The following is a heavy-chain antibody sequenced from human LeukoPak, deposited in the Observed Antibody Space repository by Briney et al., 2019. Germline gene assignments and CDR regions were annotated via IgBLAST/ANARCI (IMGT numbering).Heavy chain of an antibody. CDR1: GGSISSYY. J-gene: IGHJ4*02. CDR3: ARSLMYYNILTGYSPQNFDY. Sequence: PSETLSLTCTVSGGSISSYYWSWIRQPPGKGLEWIGYIHNSGSTSYDPSLKSRVTISVDTSKNQFSLKLSSVTAADTAVYYCARSLMYYNILTGYSPQNFDYWGQGTLVTVS. V-gene: IGHV4-59*01. CDR2: IHNSGST. D-gene: IGHD3-9*01.